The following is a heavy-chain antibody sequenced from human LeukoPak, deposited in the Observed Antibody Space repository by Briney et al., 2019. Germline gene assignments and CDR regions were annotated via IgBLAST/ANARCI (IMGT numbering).Heavy chain of an antibody. CDR1: GYTFTSYD. CDR3: ARSERYYYMDV. Sequence: GASVKVSCTASGYTFTSYDINWVRQATGQGLEWMGWMNPNSGNTGYAQKFQGRVTMTRNTSISTAYMELSSVRSEETDVYYCARSERYYYMDVWGKGTTVTVSS. J-gene: IGHJ6*03. CDR2: MNPNSGNT. V-gene: IGHV1-8*01.